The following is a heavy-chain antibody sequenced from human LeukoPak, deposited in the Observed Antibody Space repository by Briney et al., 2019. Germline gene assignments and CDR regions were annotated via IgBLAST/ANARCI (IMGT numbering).Heavy chain of an antibody. CDR3: ARSGDILTAHFDY. CDR2: IWYDGSNK. V-gene: IGHV3-33*01. CDR1: GFTFSSYG. J-gene: IGHJ4*02. Sequence: GRSLRLSCAASGFTFSSYGMHWVRQAPGKGLEWVAVIWYDGSNKYYADSVKGRFTISRDSSKNTLYLQMNSLRAEDTAVYYCARSGDILTAHFDYWGQGTLVTVSS. D-gene: IGHD3-9*01.